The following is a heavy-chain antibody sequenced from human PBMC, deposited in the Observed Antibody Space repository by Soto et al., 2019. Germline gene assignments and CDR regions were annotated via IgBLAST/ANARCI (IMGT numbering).Heavy chain of an antibody. V-gene: IGHV3-74*01. CDR3: TRDPPGTGIDY. D-gene: IGHD1-1*01. J-gene: IGHJ4*02. Sequence: GGSLRLSCAVSGFTFSSYWMHWVRQAPGRGLVWVSRINPDGSSTSYADSVKGRFTISRDNARNTLYLQMISLRAEDTAVYYCTRDPPGTGIDYWGQGTLVTVSS. CDR2: INPDGSST. CDR1: GFTFSSYW.